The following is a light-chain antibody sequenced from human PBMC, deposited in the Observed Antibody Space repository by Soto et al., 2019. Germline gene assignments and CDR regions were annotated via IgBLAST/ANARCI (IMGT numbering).Light chain of an antibody. J-gene: IGKJ4*01. Sequence: IVLTQSPATLSVSPGERVTLSCRASENVGTNVAWYQQRPGQPPRLLIYGSSTRATGISATFSGSGSRTEFTLTISSLQSEESAVYYCQQYNNWGLSFGGGTRVEIK. CDR1: ENVGTN. V-gene: IGKV3D-15*01. CDR3: QQYNNWGLS. CDR2: GSS.